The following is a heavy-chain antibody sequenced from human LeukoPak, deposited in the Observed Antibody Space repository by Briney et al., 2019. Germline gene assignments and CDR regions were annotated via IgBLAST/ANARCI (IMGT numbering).Heavy chain of an antibody. D-gene: IGHD6-13*01. CDR2: ISGSRGGT. CDR3: AKRYSNSWYAAWDY. CDR1: GFLFSTYA. J-gene: IGHJ4*02. V-gene: IGHV3-23*01. Sequence: GGPLGLSCAASGFLFSTYAMSWVRQAPGKGLEWVSIISGSRGGTYYADSVKGRFTISRDNSKNTLDLQMNSLRAEDTAVYYCAKRYSNSWYAAWDYWGQGTLVTVS.